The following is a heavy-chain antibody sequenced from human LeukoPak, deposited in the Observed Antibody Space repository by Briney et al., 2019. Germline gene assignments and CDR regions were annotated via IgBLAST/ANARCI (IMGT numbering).Heavy chain of an antibody. CDR3: AKDQWNPDY. CDR2: ISGSTGST. J-gene: IGHJ4*02. CDR1: GFTFSSYA. Sequence: PGGSLRLSCAASGFTFSSYAMSWVRQAPGKGLEWVSLISGSTGSTYYADSVKGRFSISRDNSKNMLYLQMNSLRAEDTAVYYCAKDQWNPDYWGQGTLVSVSS. D-gene: IGHD6-19*01. V-gene: IGHV3-23*01.